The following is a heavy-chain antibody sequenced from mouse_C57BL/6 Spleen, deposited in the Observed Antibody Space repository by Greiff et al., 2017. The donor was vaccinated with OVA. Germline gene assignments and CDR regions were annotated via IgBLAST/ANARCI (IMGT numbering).Heavy chain of an antibody. D-gene: IGHD4-1*01. V-gene: IGHV5-16*01. Sequence: EVKLMESEGGLVQPGSSMKLSCTASGFTFSDYYMAWVRQVPEKGLEWVANINYDGSSTYYLDSLKSRFIISRDNAKNILYLQMSSLKSEDTATYYCARGWTGYWYFDVWGTGTTVTVSS. CDR1: GFTFSDYY. CDR3: ARGWTGYWYFDV. CDR2: INYDGSST. J-gene: IGHJ1*03.